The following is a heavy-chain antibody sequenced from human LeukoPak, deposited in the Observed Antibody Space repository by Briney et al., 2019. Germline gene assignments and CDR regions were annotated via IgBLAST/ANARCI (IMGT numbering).Heavy chain of an antibody. J-gene: IGHJ4*02. CDR1: GGTFSNYA. V-gene: IGHV1-69*04. CDR3: VREGYSSSWYMVDDC. CDR2: IIPILGIG. Sequence: SVKVSCKASGGTFSNYAITWVRQAPGQGLEWMGRIIPILGIGNYAQNFQGRVTITADKSTGTAYMELSSLRSEDTAVYYCVREGYSSSWYMVDDCWGQGTLVTVSS. D-gene: IGHD6-13*01.